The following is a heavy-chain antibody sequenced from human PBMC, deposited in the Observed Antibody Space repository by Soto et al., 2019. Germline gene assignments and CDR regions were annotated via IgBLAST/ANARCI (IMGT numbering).Heavy chain of an antibody. D-gene: IGHD3-16*01. Sequence: QVQLVESGGGVVKPGTSLRLPGVESGLTFRSYVINWVRQDPGKGLEWVALTSYDESNKYYDDSVKGRFTISRDNSRNTVDLQMDSLRLEDTALYYCARWGTTGGLDVWGQGTLVSVSS. CDR2: TSYDESNK. J-gene: IGHJ4*02. V-gene: IGHV3-30*19. CDR1: GLTFRSYV. CDR3: ARWGTTGGLDV.